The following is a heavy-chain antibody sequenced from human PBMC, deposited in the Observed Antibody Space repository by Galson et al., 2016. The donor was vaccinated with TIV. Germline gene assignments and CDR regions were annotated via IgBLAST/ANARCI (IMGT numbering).Heavy chain of an antibody. D-gene: IGHD7-27*01. CDR1: GFTFSSYA. CDR3: AKDTGSQPRNWFDP. J-gene: IGHJ5*02. V-gene: IGHV3-23*01. Sequence: SLRLSCAASGFTFSSYAMHWVRQAPGKGPEWVSGISGSGFSTFYADSVKGRFTISRDNSKNTLDLQMNSLRAEETAIYYCAKDTGSQPRNWFDPWGQGTLVTVSS. CDR2: ISGSGFST.